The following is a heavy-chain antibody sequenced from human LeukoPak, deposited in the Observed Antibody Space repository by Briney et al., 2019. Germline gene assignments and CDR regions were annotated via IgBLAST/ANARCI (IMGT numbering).Heavy chain of an antibody. CDR2: ISSSGSTI. D-gene: IGHD3-22*01. J-gene: IGHJ4*02. CDR3: ARDRGSGYYFYFDY. Sequence: GGSLRLSCAASGVTFSSYEMNWVRQAPGKGLEWVSYISSSGSTIYYADSVKGRFTISRDNAKNSLYLQMNSLRAEDTAVYYCARDRGSGYYFYFDYWGQGTLVTVSS. CDR1: GVTFSSYE. V-gene: IGHV3-48*03.